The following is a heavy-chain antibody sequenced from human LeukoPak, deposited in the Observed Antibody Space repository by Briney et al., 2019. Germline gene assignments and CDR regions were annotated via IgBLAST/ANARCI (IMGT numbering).Heavy chain of an antibody. D-gene: IGHD6-19*01. CDR3: ARYTSGWFMQDY. J-gene: IGHJ4*02. Sequence: GESLKISGKGSGYSFTNYWIAWVRQMPGKGLEWMGIIYPADSDTRYSPSFQGQVTISADKSISTAYLQWSSLKASDTAIYYCARYTSGWFMQDYWGQGTLVTVSS. CDR2: IYPADSDT. CDR1: GYSFTNYW. V-gene: IGHV5-51*01.